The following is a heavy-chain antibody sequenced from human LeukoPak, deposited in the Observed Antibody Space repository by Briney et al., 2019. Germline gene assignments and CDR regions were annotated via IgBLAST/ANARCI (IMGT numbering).Heavy chain of an antibody. D-gene: IGHD1-1*01. CDR2: IRITGADT. J-gene: IGHJ6*02. CDR3: AKSRNAYYFAMDV. Sequence: PGGSLRLSCAASGFTFDSYAMSWARQAPGKGLEWFSLIRITGADTYYADSVEGRFTVSRDNSKNMIYLQMNSLRAEDTAVYYCAKSRNAYYFAMDVWGLGTTVTVSS. V-gene: IGHV3-23*01. CDR1: GFTFDSYA.